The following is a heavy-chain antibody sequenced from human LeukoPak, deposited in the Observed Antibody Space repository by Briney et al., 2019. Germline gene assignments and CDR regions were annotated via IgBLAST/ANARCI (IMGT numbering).Heavy chain of an antibody. J-gene: IGHJ3*01. CDR1: GFTFSTYA. Sequence: GGSLRLSCAASGFTFSTYAMHWVRQAPGKGLEWVAVISYDGSRKFHADSVKGRFTISRTNSRNTLYLQMNSLRVEDTAVYYCAREMATDDAFDFWGRGTLVSVSS. D-gene: IGHD5-24*01. CDR3: AREMATDDAFDF. CDR2: ISYDGSRK. V-gene: IGHV3-30*04.